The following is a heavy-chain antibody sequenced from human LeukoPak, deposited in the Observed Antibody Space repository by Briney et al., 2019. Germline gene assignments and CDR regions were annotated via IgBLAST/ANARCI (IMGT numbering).Heavy chain of an antibody. D-gene: IGHD3-3*01. J-gene: IGHJ6*03. CDR2: IYTSGST. V-gene: IGHV4-4*07. Sequence: SETLSLTCTVSGGSISSYYWSWIRQPAGKGLEWIGRIYTSGSTNYNPSLKSRVTMSVDTSKNQFSLKLSSVTAADTAVYYCARILRFLEWFSYYYYMDVWGKGTTVTVSS. CDR1: GGSISSYY. CDR3: ARILRFLEWFSYYYYMDV.